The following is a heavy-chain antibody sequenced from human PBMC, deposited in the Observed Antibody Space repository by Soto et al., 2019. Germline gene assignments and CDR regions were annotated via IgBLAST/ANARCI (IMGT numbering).Heavy chain of an antibody. CDR3: GRGHYGLEV. CDR2: INQGGSEK. Sequence: VGSLRLSCATSGFRFSEKWMTWVRQAPGRGLEWVAHINQGGSEKFYVDSVKGRFTISRDNAKNSLSLQMNSLIDEDTAVYYCGRGHYGLEVWGQGTTVTVSS. V-gene: IGHV3-7*03. J-gene: IGHJ6*02. CDR1: GFRFSEKW.